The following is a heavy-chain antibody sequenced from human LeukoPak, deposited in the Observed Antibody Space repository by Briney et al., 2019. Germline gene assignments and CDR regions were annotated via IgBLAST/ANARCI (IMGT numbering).Heavy chain of an antibody. V-gene: IGHV4-34*01. J-gene: IGHJ4*02. CDR1: GGSFSGYY. CDR3: ARGRYGSALDY. Sequence: SETLSLTCAVYGGSFSGYYWSWIRQPPGKGLEWIGEITHSGSTNYNPSLKSRVTISVDTSKNQFSLKLSSVTAADTAVYYCARGRYGSALDYWGQGTLVTVSS. CDR2: ITHSGST. D-gene: IGHD3-10*01.